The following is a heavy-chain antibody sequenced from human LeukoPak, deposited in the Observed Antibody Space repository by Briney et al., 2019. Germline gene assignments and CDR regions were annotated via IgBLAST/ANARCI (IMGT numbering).Heavy chain of an antibody. V-gene: IGHV3-30*03. CDR3: ARDSQYRYYGSGSYDY. J-gene: IGHJ4*02. Sequence: PGGSLRLSCAASGFTFSSYGMHWVRQAPGKGLEWVAVISYDGSNKYYADSVKGRFTISRDNSKNTLYLQMNSLRAEDTAVYYCARDSQYRYYGSGSYDYWGQGTLVTVSS. CDR2: ISYDGSNK. D-gene: IGHD3-10*01. CDR1: GFTFSSYG.